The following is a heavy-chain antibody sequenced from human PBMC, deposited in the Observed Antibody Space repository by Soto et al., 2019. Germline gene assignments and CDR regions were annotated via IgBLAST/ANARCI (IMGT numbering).Heavy chain of an antibody. V-gene: IGHV3-30*18. J-gene: IGHJ4*02. CDR3: AKDSNSWDY. CDR1: GFTFSSYG. Sequence: QVQLVESGGGVVQPGRSLRLSCAASGFTFSSYGMHWVRQAPGKGLEWVAVISYDGSNKYYADSVKGRFTISRDNSKNTLYLQINSLRAEDTAVYYCAKDSNSWDYWGQGTLVTVSS. CDR2: ISYDGSNK. D-gene: IGHD6-13*01.